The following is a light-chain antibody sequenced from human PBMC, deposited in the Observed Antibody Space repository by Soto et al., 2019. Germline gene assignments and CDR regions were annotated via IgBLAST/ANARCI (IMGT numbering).Light chain of an antibody. V-gene: IGLV2-8*01. CDR1: SSDIGVYRY. CDR2: DVT. CDR3: ASYAGSDFWV. Sequence: QSALTQPPSASGSPGQSVTISCTGTSSDIGVYRYVSWYQQHPGKAPKLIIHDVTERPSGVPDRFSGSKSGITASLTVSGLQAADEAHYYCASYAGSDFWVFGGGTQLTVL. J-gene: IGLJ3*02.